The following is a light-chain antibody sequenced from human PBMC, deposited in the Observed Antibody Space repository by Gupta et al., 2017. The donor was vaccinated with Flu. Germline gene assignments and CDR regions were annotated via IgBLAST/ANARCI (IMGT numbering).Light chain of an antibody. CDR1: QSLLHSNGYNY. CDR2: LGS. V-gene: IGKV2-28*01. J-gene: IGKJ5*01. CDR3: MQALQTPFT. Sequence: ISCRSSQSLLHSNGYNYLDWYLQKPGQSPQLLIYLGSNRASGVPDRFSGSGSGTDFTLKISRVEAEDIGVYYCMQALQTPFTFGQGTRLDIK.